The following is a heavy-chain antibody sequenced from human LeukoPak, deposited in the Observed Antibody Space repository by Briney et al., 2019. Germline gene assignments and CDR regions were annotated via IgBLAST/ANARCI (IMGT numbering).Heavy chain of an antibody. Sequence: PGGSLRLSCTASGFTFGDYAMSWFRQAPGKGLEWVGFIRIKTYGGITEYAATVKGRFTISRDDSKSIAYLQMNSLKTEDTAVYYCTRDSRYSGSPLYFDYWGQGTLVTVSS. V-gene: IGHV3-49*03. CDR1: GFTFGDYA. CDR3: TRDSRYSGSPLYFDY. D-gene: IGHD1-26*01. CDR2: IRIKTYGGIT. J-gene: IGHJ4*02.